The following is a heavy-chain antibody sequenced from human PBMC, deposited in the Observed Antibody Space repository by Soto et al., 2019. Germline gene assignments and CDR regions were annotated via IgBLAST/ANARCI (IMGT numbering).Heavy chain of an antibody. Sequence: QVQLVQSGAEVKKPGSSVKVSCKASGGTFSSYAISWVRQAPGQGLEWMGGIIPVFGTANYAQKFQGRVTITAYESTSTAYMELSSLRSEDTAVYYCASDSPLERDSGSLLSNWGPGTLVTVSS. CDR1: GGTFSSYA. CDR3: ASDSPLERDSGSLLSN. D-gene: IGHD1-26*01. J-gene: IGHJ4*02. V-gene: IGHV1-69*01. CDR2: IIPVFGTA.